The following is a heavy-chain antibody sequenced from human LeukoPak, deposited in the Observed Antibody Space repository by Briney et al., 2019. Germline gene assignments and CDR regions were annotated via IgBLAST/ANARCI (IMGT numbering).Heavy chain of an antibody. D-gene: IGHD3-9*01. Sequence: GGSLTLSCAASGFTFNNYAMTWVRQAPGKGLGWVSAIDARGDDTFYADFVRGRFTVSRDNVKNMVHLQMNSLRAEDSAFYYCAKSLRYFYGVDVWGRGTTVTVSS. J-gene: IGHJ6*04. CDR3: AKSLRYFYGVDV. CDR2: IDARGDDT. CDR1: GFTFNNYA. V-gene: IGHV3-23*01.